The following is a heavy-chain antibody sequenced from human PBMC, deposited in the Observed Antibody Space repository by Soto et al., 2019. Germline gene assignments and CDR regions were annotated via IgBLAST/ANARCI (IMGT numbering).Heavy chain of an antibody. CDR1: GASLSVYY. V-gene: IGHV4-4*07. J-gene: IGHJ5*02. D-gene: IGHD1-1*01. CDR3: VRDGTKTLRDGFDP. CDR2: IYAIGTT. Sequence: SETLSLTCPVSGASLSVYYWSWIRKSAGKGPEWIGRIYAIGTTDYNRSLKNRVMMSVDTSKKQFSLRWRYVTAADTAVYYCVRDGTKTLRDGFDPWGQGISVTVSS.